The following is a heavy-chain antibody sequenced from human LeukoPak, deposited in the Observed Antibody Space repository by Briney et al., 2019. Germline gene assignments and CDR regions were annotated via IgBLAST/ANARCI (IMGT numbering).Heavy chain of an antibody. Sequence: GASVKVSCKASGGTSNSPAITWVRQAPGQGLEWMGRIIPNLGTTNRAQNFQDRVTLTADKSTNTAYMEITSLTSDDTAVYYCATTNDGGGYQWGDFFDFWGQGTLVTVSS. CDR1: GGTSNSPA. V-gene: IGHV1-69*04. J-gene: IGHJ4*02. CDR2: IIPNLGTT. CDR3: ATTNDGGGYQWGDFFDF. D-gene: IGHD3-22*01.